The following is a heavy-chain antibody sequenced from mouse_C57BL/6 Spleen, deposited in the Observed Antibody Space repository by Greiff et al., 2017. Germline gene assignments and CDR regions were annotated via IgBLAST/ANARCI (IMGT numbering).Heavy chain of an antibody. CDR2: INPNNGGT. V-gene: IGHV1-26*01. J-gene: IGHJ2*01. D-gene: IGHD1-1*01. CDR1: GYTFTDYY. CDR3: ARGEALYYGSSFFDD. Sequence: VQLKESGPELVKPGASVKISCKASGYTFTDYYMNWVKQSHGTSLEWIGDINPNNGGTSYNQKFKGKATLTVDQSSSTAYMELRSLTSEDSAVYYCARGEALYYGSSFFDDWGQGTTLTVSS.